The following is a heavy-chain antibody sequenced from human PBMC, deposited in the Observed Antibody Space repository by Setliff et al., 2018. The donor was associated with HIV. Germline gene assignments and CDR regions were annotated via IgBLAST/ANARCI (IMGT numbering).Heavy chain of an antibody. CDR2: INPNSGGT. CDR3: ARESRDIVATSPLDY. J-gene: IGHJ4*02. D-gene: IGHD5-12*01. CDR1: GNAFTGYY. V-gene: IGHV1-2*06. Sequence: ASVKVSCKASGNAFTGYYIHWVRQAPGQGLEWMGRINPNSGGTNYARRFQGRVTMTRDTSISTAYMELSRLISDDTAVYYCARESRDIVATSPLDYWGQGTLVTVSS.